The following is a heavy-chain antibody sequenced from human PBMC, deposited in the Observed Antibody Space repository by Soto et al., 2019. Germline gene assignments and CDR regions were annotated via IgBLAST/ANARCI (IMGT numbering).Heavy chain of an antibody. CDR3: ASRYCSSASRYDLY. D-gene: IGHD2-2*01. J-gene: IGHJ4*02. CDR2: IYTSGST. Sequence: QVQLQESGPGLVKPSETLSLTCTVSGGSISSYYWSWIRQPAGKGLEWIGRIYTSGSTNYNPSLKSRVTMSVDTSKNQFSLKLTSVTAADTAVYYCASRYCSSASRYDLYWGQGTLVTVSS. CDR1: GGSISSYY. V-gene: IGHV4-4*07.